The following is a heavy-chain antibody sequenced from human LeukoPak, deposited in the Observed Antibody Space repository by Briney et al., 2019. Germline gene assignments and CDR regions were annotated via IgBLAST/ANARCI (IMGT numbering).Heavy chain of an antibody. V-gene: IGHV3-23*01. CDR3: AKEGGYWSYYFDY. D-gene: IGHD3-22*01. Sequence: GGSLRLSCAASGFTSSSYAMSWVRQAPGKGLEWVSAISDDGGSTYYADSVKGRFTISRDNSKNTLYLQMNSLRAEDTAVYYCAKEGGYWSYYFDYWGQGTLVTVSS. CDR2: ISDDGGST. J-gene: IGHJ4*02. CDR1: GFTSSSYA.